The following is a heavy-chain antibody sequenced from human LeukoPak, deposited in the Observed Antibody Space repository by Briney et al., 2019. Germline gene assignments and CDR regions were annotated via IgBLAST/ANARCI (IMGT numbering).Heavy chain of an antibody. J-gene: IGHJ5*02. V-gene: IGHV4-39*01. CDR2: IYSSGST. CDR1: GGSISSSSYY. D-gene: IGHD3-10*01. Sequence: PSETLSLTCTVSGGSISSSSYYWGWIRQPPGKGLEWIGSIYSSGSTYYNPSLKSRVTISVDTSKNQFSLKLSSVTAADTAVYYCARRLYYGSGSRNWFDPWGQGTLVTVSS. CDR3: ARRLYYGSGSRNWFDP.